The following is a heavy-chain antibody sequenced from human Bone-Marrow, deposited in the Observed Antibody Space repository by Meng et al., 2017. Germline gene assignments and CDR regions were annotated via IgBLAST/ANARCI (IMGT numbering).Heavy chain of an antibody. CDR2: IDPNNDHT. CDR1: GYTFAAYW. V-gene: IGHV1-2*06. D-gene: IGHD6-13*01. CDR3: ARDEDISAAGKLFGDY. Sequence: QVQLVKVGPEVRKPGASVILSCKPSGYTFAAYWIHWLRQAPGQGLEWMGRIDPNNDHTQYAQNFQGRVTMTSDTSISTVYMELNGLRSDDTAVYYCARDEDISAAGKLFGDYWGQGTLVTVSS. J-gene: IGHJ4*02.